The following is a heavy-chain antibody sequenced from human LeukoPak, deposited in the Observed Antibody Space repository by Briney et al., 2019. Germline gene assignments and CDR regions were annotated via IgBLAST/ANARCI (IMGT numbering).Heavy chain of an antibody. Sequence: SGGSLRLSCAASGFTFSDYAMNWVRQAPGKGLKWVSTISTGGGNTYYADSVQGRFTVSRDDSKNTLYLQMNSLRAEDTAVYYCAKDGGLWISAHWGDSWGRGTLVTVSS. CDR1: GFTFSDYA. V-gene: IGHV3-23*01. CDR3: AKDGGLWISAHWGDS. J-gene: IGHJ4*02. D-gene: IGHD2-2*03. CDR2: ISTGGGNT.